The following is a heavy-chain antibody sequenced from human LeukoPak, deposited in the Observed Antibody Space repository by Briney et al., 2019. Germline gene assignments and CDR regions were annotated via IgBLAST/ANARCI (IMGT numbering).Heavy chain of an antibody. CDR2: IKQDGSEK. CDR1: GFTFSSYW. CDR3: ARADPSIAARISRSSIFNDYYYMDV. V-gene: IGHV3-7*01. Sequence: PGGSLRLSCAASGFTFSSYWMSWVRQAPGQGLEWVANIKQDGSEKYYADSVKGRFTISRDNAKNSMYLQMNSLRAKDTAVYYGARADPSIAARISRSSIFNDYYYMDVWGKGTTVTVSS. D-gene: IGHD6-6*01. J-gene: IGHJ6*03.